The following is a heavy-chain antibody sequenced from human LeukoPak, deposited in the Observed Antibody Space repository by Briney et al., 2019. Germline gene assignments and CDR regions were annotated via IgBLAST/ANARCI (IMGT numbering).Heavy chain of an antibody. D-gene: IGHD3-22*01. J-gene: IGHJ3*02. CDR3: ARFDYYDSSGYYSRAFDI. Sequence: PSRTLSLTCTVSGGSISSGGYYWSWIRQHPGKGLEWIGLIYYSGSTYYNPSLKSRVTISVDTSKNQFSLKLSSVTAADTAVYYCARFDYYDSSGYYSRAFDIWGQGTMVTVSS. CDR2: IYYSGST. V-gene: IGHV4-31*03. CDR1: GGSISSGGYY.